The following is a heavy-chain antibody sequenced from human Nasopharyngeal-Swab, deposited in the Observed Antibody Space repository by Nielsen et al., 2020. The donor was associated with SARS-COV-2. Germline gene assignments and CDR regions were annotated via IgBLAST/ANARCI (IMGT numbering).Heavy chain of an antibody. J-gene: IGHJ4*02. CDR1: GDSVSTNSAT. CDR3: GREVSSHFDF. V-gene: IGHV6-1*01. Sequence: SCAISGDSVSTNSATWNWIRQSPSRGLEWLGRTYYRSKWYNDYAVSVKSRITINPDTSKNQFSLQLNSVTPEDTALYYCGREVSSHFDFWGQGTLVTVSS. CDR2: TYYRSKWYN.